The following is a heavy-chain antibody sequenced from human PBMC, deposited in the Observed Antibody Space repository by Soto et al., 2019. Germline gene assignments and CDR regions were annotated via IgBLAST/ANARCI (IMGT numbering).Heavy chain of an antibody. V-gene: IGHV3-30*18. J-gene: IGHJ5*02. CDR2: ISYDGSNK. D-gene: IGHD4-4*01. CDR1: GFTFSSYG. Sequence: GGPLRLSCAASGFTFSSYGMHWVRQAPGQGLEWVAVISYDGSNKYYAASVKGRFTISRDNSKNTLYLQMNSLRAEDTAVYYCAKYDYTKGFDPWGQGTLVTVSS. CDR3: AKYDYTKGFDP.